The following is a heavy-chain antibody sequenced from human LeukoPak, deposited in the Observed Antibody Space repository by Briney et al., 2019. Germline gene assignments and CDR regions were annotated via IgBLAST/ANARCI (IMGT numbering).Heavy chain of an antibody. CDR1: GGTFSSYA. CDR3: AGGSRDFWSGYSDY. CDR2: IIPIFGTA. Sequence: SAKVSCKASGGTFSSYAISWVRQAPGQGLEWMGGIIPIFGTANYAQKFQGRVTITADESTSTAYMELSSLRSEDTAVYYCAGGSRDFWSGYSDYWGQGTLVTVSS. V-gene: IGHV1-69*13. J-gene: IGHJ4*02. D-gene: IGHD3-3*01.